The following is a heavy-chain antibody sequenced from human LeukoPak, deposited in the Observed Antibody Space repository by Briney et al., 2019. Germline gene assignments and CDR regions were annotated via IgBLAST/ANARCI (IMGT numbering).Heavy chain of an antibody. CDR3: ARAWNYYDSSGYNDAFDI. V-gene: IGHV4-61*02. Sequence: SETLSLTCTVSGGSLSSGSYYWSWIRQPARKGLEWIGRIYTSGSTNYNPSLKSRVTISVDTSKNQFSLKLSSVTAADTAVYYCARAWNYYDSSGYNDAFDIWGQGTMVTVSS. CDR2: IYTSGST. D-gene: IGHD3-22*01. CDR1: GGSLSSGSYY. J-gene: IGHJ3*02.